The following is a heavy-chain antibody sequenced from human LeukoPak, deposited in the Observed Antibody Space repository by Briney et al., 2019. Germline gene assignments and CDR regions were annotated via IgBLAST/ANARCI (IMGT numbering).Heavy chain of an antibody. J-gene: IGHJ6*04. CDR1: GFTFSGYA. CDR2: ISSSGSTI. V-gene: IGHV3-48*03. Sequence: WGSLRLSCAASGFTFSGYAMSWVRQVPGKGLEWVSYISSSGSTIYYADSVKGRFTISRDNAKNSLYLQMNSLRAEDTAVYYCAELGITMIGGVWGKGATVTISS. D-gene: IGHD3-10*02. CDR3: AELGITMIGGV.